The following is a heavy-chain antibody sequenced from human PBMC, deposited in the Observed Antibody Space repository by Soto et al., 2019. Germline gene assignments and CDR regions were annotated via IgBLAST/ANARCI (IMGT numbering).Heavy chain of an antibody. Sequence: QITLKESGPTLVKPTQTLTLTCTFSGFSLSTSGVGVGWIRQPPGKALEWLALIYWDDDKRYSPSLKSRLTNDMDTPKNQVVLTMTHMDPVDTATYYCAHSLAASNYGEYEPINSFDYWGQGTLVTVSS. D-gene: IGHD4-17*01. CDR2: IYWDDDK. J-gene: IGHJ4*02. V-gene: IGHV2-5*02. CDR1: GFSLSTSGVG. CDR3: AHSLAASNYGEYEPINSFDY.